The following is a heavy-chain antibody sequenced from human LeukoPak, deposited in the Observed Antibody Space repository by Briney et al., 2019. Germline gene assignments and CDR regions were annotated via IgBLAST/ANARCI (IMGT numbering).Heavy chain of an antibody. D-gene: IGHD4-23*01. V-gene: IGHV3-30*02. CDR3: ARVQAVRWFIKD. CDR1: GFTFSSYG. CDR2: IRYDGSNK. J-gene: IGHJ4*02. Sequence: GGSLRLSCAASGFTFSSYGMHWVRQAPGKGLEWVAFIRYDGSNKYYADSVKGRFTISRDNSKNTLYLQMNSLRAEDTAVYYCARVQAVRWFIKDWGQGTLVTVSS.